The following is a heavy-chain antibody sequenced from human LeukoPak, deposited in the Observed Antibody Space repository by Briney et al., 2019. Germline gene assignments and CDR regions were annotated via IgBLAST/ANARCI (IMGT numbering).Heavy chain of an antibody. CDR1: GYTFTSYA. CDR2: INTNTGNP. Sequence: ASVKVSCKASGYTFTSYAMNWVRQAPGQGLEWMGWINTNTGNPTYAQGFTGRFVFSLDTSVSTAYLQISSLKAEDTAVYYCARDGEGLAAAPHPFDYWGQGTLVTVSS. CDR3: ARDGEGLAAAPHPFDY. V-gene: IGHV7-4-1*02. J-gene: IGHJ4*02. D-gene: IGHD6-13*01.